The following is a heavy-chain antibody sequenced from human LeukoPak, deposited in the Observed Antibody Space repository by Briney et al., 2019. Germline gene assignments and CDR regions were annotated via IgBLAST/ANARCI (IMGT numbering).Heavy chain of an antibody. V-gene: IGHV1-69-2*01. J-gene: IGHJ4*02. CDR2: VDPEDGET. Sequence: GASVKVSCKASGYTFTDYYMHWVQQAPGKGLEWMGRVDPEDGETIYAEKFQGRVTITADTSTDTAYMELSSLRSEDTAVYYCARITIFGVVIMGAFDYWGQGTLVTVSS. CDR1: GYTFTDYY. D-gene: IGHD3-3*01. CDR3: ARITIFGVVIMGAFDY.